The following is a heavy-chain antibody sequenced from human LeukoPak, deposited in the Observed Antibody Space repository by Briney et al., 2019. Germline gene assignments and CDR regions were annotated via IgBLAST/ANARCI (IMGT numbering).Heavy chain of an antibody. D-gene: IGHD1-26*01. CDR1: GYTFTSYA. V-gene: IGHV1-18*01. CDR2: IDPYSGNT. Sequence: ASGKVSCKASGYTFTSYAITWVRQAPGQGLEWMGWIDPYSGNTNYAQTFQGRVTMTTETFKSTADMEVTSLRSDGTAVYYCARGVGNEGLTIWGQGTLVTVSS. J-gene: IGHJ3*02. CDR3: ARGVGNEGLTI.